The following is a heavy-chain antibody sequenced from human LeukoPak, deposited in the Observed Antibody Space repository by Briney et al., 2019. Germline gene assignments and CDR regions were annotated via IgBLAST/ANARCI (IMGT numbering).Heavy chain of an antibody. V-gene: IGHV5-51*01. CDR3: ARHSSASLYANWFDP. Sequence: GESLKISCKGSGYSFTSYWIGWVRQMPGKGLEWTGIIYPGDSDTRYSPSFQGQVTFSADKSINTAYLQWSSLKASDTAMYYCARHSSASLYANWFDPWGQGTLVTVSS. J-gene: IGHJ5*02. CDR1: GYSFTSYW. D-gene: IGHD2-2*01. CDR2: IYPGDSDT.